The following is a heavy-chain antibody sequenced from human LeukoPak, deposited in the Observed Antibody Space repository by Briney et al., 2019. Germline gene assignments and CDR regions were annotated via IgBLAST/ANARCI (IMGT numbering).Heavy chain of an antibody. J-gene: IGHJ4*02. CDR1: GSTFTSYA. V-gene: IGHV1-3*01. CDR3: ARVSSGWHGYLDY. D-gene: IGHD6-25*01. CDR2: INAGNGNA. Sequence: ASVKVSCKASGSTFTSYAMHWVRQAPGQRLEWMGWINAGNGNATYTQKFQDRVTFTRDTSASTAYMDLSSLRSEDTAVYYCARVSSGWHGYLDYWGQGTPVTVSS.